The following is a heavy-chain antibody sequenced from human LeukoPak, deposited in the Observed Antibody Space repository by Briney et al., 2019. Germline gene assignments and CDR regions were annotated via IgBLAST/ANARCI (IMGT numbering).Heavy chain of an antibody. V-gene: IGHV4-31*03. D-gene: IGHD1-26*01. CDR1: GDSISSGGYY. CDR2: IYYSGST. Sequence: SETLSLTCTVSGDSISSGGYYWSWIRQHPGKGLEWIGYIYYSGSTYYNPSLKSRVFTAVDTFENQFSLKLRSVTAADTAVYYCARGGSNSYFQHWGQGTLVTVSS. J-gene: IGHJ1*01. CDR3: ARGGSNSYFQH.